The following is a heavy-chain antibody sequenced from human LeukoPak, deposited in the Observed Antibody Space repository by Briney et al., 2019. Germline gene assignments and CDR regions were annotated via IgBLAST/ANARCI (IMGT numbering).Heavy chain of an antibody. V-gene: IGHV4-59*08. CDR1: SGSISSYY. J-gene: IGHJ4*02. CDR3: ARHGSKYSYDY. CDR2: IYHSGST. D-gene: IGHD5-18*01. Sequence: SQTLSLTCTVSSGSISSYYWSWIRQHPGRGLEWIGIIYHSGSTNYNPSVKSRVTISVDTSKNQFSLKLNSVTAADTAVYYCARHGSKYSYDYWGQGTLVTVSS.